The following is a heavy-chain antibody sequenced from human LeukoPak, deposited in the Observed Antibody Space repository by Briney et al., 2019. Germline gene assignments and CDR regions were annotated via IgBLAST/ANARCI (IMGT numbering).Heavy chain of an antibody. CDR3: ARGADYGDHGGFDY. CDR1: GYSVISFC. V-gene: IGHV5-51*01. Sequence: GESPKIPWKGSGYSVISFCNGWVRPGSGEGLEWMGIIYPGDSDVRYSPSFQGQVTISPDKSISTAYLQWSSLKASDTGMYYCARGADYGDHGGFDYWGEGTLVSVSS. CDR2: IYPGDSDV. D-gene: IGHD4-17*01. J-gene: IGHJ4*02.